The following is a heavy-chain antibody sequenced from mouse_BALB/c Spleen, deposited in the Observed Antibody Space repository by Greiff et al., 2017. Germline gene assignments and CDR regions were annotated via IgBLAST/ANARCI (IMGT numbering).Heavy chain of an antibody. D-gene: IGHD2-1*01. CDR3: AIYYGNYAWFAY. J-gene: IGHJ3*01. CDR2: ISYSGST. CDR1: GYSITSDYA. Sequence: EVMLVESGPGLVKPSQSLSLTCTVTGYSITSDYAWNWIRQFPGNKLEWMGYISYSGSTSYNPSLKSRISITRDTSKNQFFLQLNSVTTEDTATYYCAIYYGNYAWFAYWGQGTLVTVSA. V-gene: IGHV3-2*02.